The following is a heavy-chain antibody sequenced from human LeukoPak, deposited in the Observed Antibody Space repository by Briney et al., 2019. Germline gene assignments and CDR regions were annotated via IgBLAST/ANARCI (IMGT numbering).Heavy chain of an antibody. CDR2: MNPNSGNT. D-gene: IGHD6-19*01. V-gene: IGHV1-8*01. CDR3: TRGSSGRRDN. J-gene: IGHJ4*02. CDR1: GYTFTSCD. Sequence: GASVKVSCKASGYTFTSCDINWVRQATGQGREWMGWMNPNSGNTGYGQSFQGRIMMTRDISIGTAYMELSNLTSEDTAIYYCTRGSSGRRDNWGQGTLVTVSA.